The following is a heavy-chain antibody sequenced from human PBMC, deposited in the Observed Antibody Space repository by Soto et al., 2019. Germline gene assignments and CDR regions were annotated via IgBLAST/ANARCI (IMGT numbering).Heavy chain of an antibody. V-gene: IGHV3-30*03. J-gene: IGHJ6*02. Sequence: GGSLRLSCAVSGFTFRNFGMHWVRQAPGKGLEWVAVISYDGNNKYYADSVKGRFTISRDNSKNTLYLQMNSLRAEDTAVYYCARGRGYYGSGMADVWGQRTTVTVSS. D-gene: IGHD3-10*01. CDR3: ARGRGYYGSGMADV. CDR2: ISYDGNNK. CDR1: GFTFRNFG.